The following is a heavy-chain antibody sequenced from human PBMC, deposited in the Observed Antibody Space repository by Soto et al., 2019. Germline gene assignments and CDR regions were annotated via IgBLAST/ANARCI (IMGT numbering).Heavy chain of an antibody. CDR2: INAGNGNT. Sequence: GASVKVSCKASGYTFTSYAMHWVRQAPGQRLEWMGWINAGNGNTKYSQKFQGRVTITRDTSASTAYMELSSLRSEDAAVYYCARGLDDYVWGSYRYAPFDYWGQGTLVTVSS. CDR1: GYTFTSYA. D-gene: IGHD3-16*02. J-gene: IGHJ4*02. CDR3: ARGLDDYVWGSYRYAPFDY. V-gene: IGHV1-3*01.